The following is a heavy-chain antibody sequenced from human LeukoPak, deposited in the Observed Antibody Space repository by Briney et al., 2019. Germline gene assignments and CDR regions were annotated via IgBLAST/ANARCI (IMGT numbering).Heavy chain of an antibody. CDR3: AKGKRITIFGVLRGGSDWFDP. J-gene: IGHJ5*02. Sequence: GGSLRLSCAASGFTVSSNYMSWVRQAPGKGLEWVSAISASGGSTYYADSVKGRFTISRDNSKNTLYLQMNSLRAEDTAVYYCAKGKRITIFGVLRGGSDWFDPWGQGTLVTVSS. V-gene: IGHV3-23*01. CDR2: ISASGGST. CDR1: GFTVSSNY. D-gene: IGHD3-3*01.